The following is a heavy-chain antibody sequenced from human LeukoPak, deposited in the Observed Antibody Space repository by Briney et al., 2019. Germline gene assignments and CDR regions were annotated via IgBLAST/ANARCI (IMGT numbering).Heavy chain of an antibody. D-gene: IGHD3-10*01. CDR3: ARSPRQYYYGSGSPGS. CDR2: IYHSGST. J-gene: IGHJ4*02. Sequence: SETLSLTCTISSGSVSSGNWWSWVRQPPGKVLEWIGEIYHSGSTYYNPSLKSRVTISVDTSKNQFSLKLSSVTAADTAVYYCARSPRQYYYGSGSPGSWGQGTLVTVSS. CDR1: SGSVSSGNW. V-gene: IGHV4-4*02.